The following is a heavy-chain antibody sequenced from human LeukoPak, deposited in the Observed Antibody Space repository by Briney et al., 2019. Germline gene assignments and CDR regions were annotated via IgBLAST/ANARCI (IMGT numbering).Heavy chain of an antibody. CDR3: ARSNQLLKYYYYGMDV. Sequence: GRSLRLSCAASGFTFSSYGVHWVRQAPGKGLEWVAVISYDGSNKYYADSVKGRFTISRDNSKNTLYLQMNSLRAEDTAVYYCARSNQLLKYYYYGMDVWGQGTTVTVS. J-gene: IGHJ6*02. D-gene: IGHD2-2*01. V-gene: IGHV3-30*03. CDR2: ISYDGSNK. CDR1: GFTFSSYG.